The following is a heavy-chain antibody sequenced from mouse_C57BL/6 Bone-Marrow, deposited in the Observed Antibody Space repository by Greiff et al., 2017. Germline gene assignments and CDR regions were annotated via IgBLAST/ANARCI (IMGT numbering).Heavy chain of an antibody. J-gene: IGHJ3*01. D-gene: IGHD1-1*01. Sequence: VQLQQSGAELARPGASVKLSCKASGYTFTSYGISWVKQRTGQGLEWIGEIFPRSGNTYYNEKFKGKATLTADKSSSTAYMELLSLTSEDSAVYFCARWNYGSSYGFAYWGQGTLVTVSA. V-gene: IGHV1-81*01. CDR1: GYTFTSYG. CDR3: ARWNYGSSYGFAY. CDR2: IFPRSGNT.